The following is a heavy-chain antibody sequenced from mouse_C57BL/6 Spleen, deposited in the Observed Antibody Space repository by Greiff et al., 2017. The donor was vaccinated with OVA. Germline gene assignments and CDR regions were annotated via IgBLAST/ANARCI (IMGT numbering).Heavy chain of an antibody. J-gene: IGHJ3*01. V-gene: IGHV1-7*01. CDR3: ARDDNYWFAY. D-gene: IGHD2-1*01. CDR1: GYTFTSYW. CDR2: INPSSGYT. Sequence: QVQLKESGADLAKPGASVKLSCKASGYTFTSYWMHWVKQRPGQGLEWIGYINPSSGYTKYNQKFKDKATLTADKSSSTDYMRLSSLTYEDSAVDYCARDDNYWFAYWGQGTLVTVSA.